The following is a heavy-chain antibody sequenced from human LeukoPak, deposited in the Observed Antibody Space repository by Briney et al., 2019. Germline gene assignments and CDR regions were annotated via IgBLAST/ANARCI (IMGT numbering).Heavy chain of an antibody. V-gene: IGHV3-48*02. CDR1: GFTFRSYS. CDR2: ISSSSSTI. D-gene: IGHD3-22*01. Sequence: GGSLRLSCAASGFTFRSYSMNWVRQAPGKGLEWVSYISSSSSTIYYADSVKGRFTISRDNAKNSLYLQMNSLRDEDTAVYYCARDLDSSGYYYRGRASDAFDIWGQGTMATVSS. J-gene: IGHJ3*02. CDR3: ARDLDSSGYYYRGRASDAFDI.